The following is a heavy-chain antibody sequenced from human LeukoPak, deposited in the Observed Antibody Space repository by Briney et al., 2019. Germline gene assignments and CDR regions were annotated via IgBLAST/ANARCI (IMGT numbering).Heavy chain of an antibody. CDR3: ARGQGSSRTGWFDP. V-gene: IGHV4-59*01. J-gene: IGHJ5*02. CDR2: IYYSGNT. D-gene: IGHD6-13*01. CDR1: GGSISSYY. Sequence: PSETLSLTCTVSGGSISSYYWTWIRQPPGKGLEWIGDIYYSGNTNYNPSLKSRITISVDTSKNQFSLKLSSVTAADTAVYYCARGQGSSRTGWFDPWGQGTLVTVSS.